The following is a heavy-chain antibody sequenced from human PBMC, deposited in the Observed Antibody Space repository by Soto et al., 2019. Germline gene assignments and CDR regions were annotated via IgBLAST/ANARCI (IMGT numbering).Heavy chain of an antibody. CDR3: ASEGYSGYDWGEDYDGMDV. CDR1: GFTFSSYA. CDR2: ISYDGSNK. D-gene: IGHD5-12*01. J-gene: IGHJ6*02. Sequence: GGSLRLSCAASGFTFSSYAMHWVRQAPGKGLEWVAVISYDGSNKYYADSVKGRFTISRDNSKNTLYLQMNSLRAEDTAVYYCASEGYSGYDWGEDYDGMDVWGQGTTVTVSS. V-gene: IGHV3-30-3*01.